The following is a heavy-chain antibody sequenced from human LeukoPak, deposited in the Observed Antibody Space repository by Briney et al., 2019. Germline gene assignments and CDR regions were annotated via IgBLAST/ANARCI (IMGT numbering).Heavy chain of an antibody. Sequence: ASVKVSCKASGYTCTSYGISWVRQAPGQGLEWMGWISAYNGNTNYAQKLQGRGTMTTDTSTSTAYMELRSLRSDDTAVYYCARVVGATTTDWFDPWGQGTLVTVSS. CDR2: ISAYNGNT. D-gene: IGHD1-26*01. V-gene: IGHV1-18*01. CDR1: GYTCTSYG. J-gene: IGHJ5*02. CDR3: ARVVGATTTDWFDP.